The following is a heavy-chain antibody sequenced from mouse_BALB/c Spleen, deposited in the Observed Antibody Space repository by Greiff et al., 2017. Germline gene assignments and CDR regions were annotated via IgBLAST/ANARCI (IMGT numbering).Heavy chain of an antibody. Sequence: VQLQQSGAELARPGASVKLSCKASGYTFTSYWMQWVKQRPGQGLEWIGAIYPGDGDTRYTQKFKGKATLTADKSSSTAYMQLSSLASEDSAVYYCARDGYPPFDYWGQGTTLTVSS. CDR3: ARDGYPPFDY. CDR2: IYPGDGDT. D-gene: IGHD2-3*01. V-gene: IGHV1-87*01. J-gene: IGHJ2*01. CDR1: GYTFTSYW.